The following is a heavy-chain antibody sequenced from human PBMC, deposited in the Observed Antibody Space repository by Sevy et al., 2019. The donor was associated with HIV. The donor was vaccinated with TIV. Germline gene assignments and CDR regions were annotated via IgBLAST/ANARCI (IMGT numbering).Heavy chain of an antibody. Sequence: GGSLRLSCAASGFTFSSYGMHWVRQAPGKGLEWVGVISYDGSNKYYADSVNGRFTISRDNSKNTLYLQMNSLRAEDTAVYYCAKADSSGYYYLDYWGQGTLVTVSS. D-gene: IGHD3-22*01. J-gene: IGHJ4*02. CDR2: ISYDGSNK. CDR1: GFTFSSYG. V-gene: IGHV3-30*18. CDR3: AKADSSGYYYLDY.